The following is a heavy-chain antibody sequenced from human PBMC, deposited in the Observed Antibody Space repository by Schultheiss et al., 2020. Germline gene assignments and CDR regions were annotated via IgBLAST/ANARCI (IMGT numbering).Heavy chain of an antibody. D-gene: IGHD2-2*01. Sequence: SETLSLTCTVSGGSISSYYWSWIRQPPGKGLEWIGSIYYSGSTYYNPSLKSRVTISVDTSKNQFSLKLSSVTAADTAVYYCARGYCSSTSCKYYYYYYMDVWGKGTTVTVSS. CDR2: IYYSGST. V-gene: IGHV4-59*05. CDR1: GGSISSYY. J-gene: IGHJ6*03. CDR3: ARGYCSSTSCKYYYYYYMDV.